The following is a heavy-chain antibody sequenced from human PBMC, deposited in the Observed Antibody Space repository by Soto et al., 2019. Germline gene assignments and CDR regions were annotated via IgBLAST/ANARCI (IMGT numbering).Heavy chain of an antibody. Sequence: SETLSLPCTVYDGFFIGYNCSWIRQPPGKRLEWIGEINHSGNTNYNPSLKSRVTISEDTSKNQFSLKLNSVTAADTAVYYCARGPVLVRGHAAIYYYHYYIDVWGKGTTVTVSS. D-gene: IGHD3-10*01. CDR2: INHSGNT. J-gene: IGHJ6*03. CDR3: ARGPVLVRGHAAIYYYHYYIDV. V-gene: IGHV4-34*01. CDR1: DGFFIGYN.